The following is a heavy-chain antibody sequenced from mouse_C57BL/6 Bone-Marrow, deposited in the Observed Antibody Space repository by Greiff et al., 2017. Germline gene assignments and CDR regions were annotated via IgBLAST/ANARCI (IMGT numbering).Heavy chain of an antibody. V-gene: IGHV5-12*01. D-gene: IGHD2-3*01. J-gene: IGHJ2*01. CDR3: ARHYDVRDY. Sequence: EVQVVESGGGLVQPGGSLKLSCAASGFTFSDYYMYWVRQTPEKRLEWVAYISNGGGSTYYPDTVKGRFTISRDNAKNTLYLQKSRLKSEDTAMYYCARHYDVRDYWGQGTTLTVSS. CDR1: GFTFSDYY. CDR2: ISNGGGST.